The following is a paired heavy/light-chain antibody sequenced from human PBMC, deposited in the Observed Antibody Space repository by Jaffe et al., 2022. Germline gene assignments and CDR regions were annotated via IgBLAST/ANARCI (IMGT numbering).Light chain of an antibody. CDR1: SSNIGSNY. J-gene: IGLJ3*02. CDR2: RNN. V-gene: IGLV1-47*01. CDR3: AAWDDSLSGRRV. Sequence: QSVLTQPPSASGTPGQRVTISCSGSSSNIGSNYVYWYQQLPGTAPKLLIYRNNQRPSGVPDRFSGSKSGTSASLAISGLRSEDEADYYCAAWDDSLSGRRVFGGGTKLTVL.
Heavy chain of an antibody. CDR1: GFTFSSYA. J-gene: IGHJ4*02. V-gene: IGHV3-23*01. CDR2: ISGSGGST. Sequence: EVQLLESGGGLVQPGGSLRLSCAASGFTFSSYAMSWVRQAPGKGLEWVSAISGSGGSTYYADSVKGRFTISRDNSKNTLYLQMNSLRAEDTAVYYCAKESDFWSGYYNWGGTDYWGQGTLVTVSS. D-gene: IGHD3-3*01. CDR3: AKESDFWSGYYNWGGTDY.